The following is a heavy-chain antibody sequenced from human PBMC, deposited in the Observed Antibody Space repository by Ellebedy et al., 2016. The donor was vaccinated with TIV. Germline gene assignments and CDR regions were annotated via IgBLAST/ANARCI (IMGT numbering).Heavy chain of an antibody. Sequence: ASVKVSXXASGYTFTSYYMHWVRQAPGQGLEWMGIINPSGGRTSYAQKFQGRVTMTRDTSTSTVYMELRSLRSEDTAVYYCAIRYSSGWSLDYWGQGTLVTVSS. D-gene: IGHD6-19*01. CDR1: GYTFTSYY. V-gene: IGHV1-46*01. CDR3: AIRYSSGWSLDY. J-gene: IGHJ4*02. CDR2: INPSGGRT.